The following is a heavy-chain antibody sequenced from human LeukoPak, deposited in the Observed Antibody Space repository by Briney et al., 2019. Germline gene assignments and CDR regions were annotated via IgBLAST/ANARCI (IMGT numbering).Heavy chain of an antibody. J-gene: IGHJ5*02. V-gene: IGHV3-48*01. CDR3: ARDLGQYYDTSDNWFDP. CDR2: ISSSSSTI. Sequence: GGSLRLSCAASGFTFSSYSMNWVRQAPGKGLEWVSYISSSSSTIYYADSVKGRFTISRDNAKNSLYLQMNSLRAEDTAVYYCARDLGQYYDTSDNWFDPWGQGTPVTVSS. CDR1: GFTFSSYS. D-gene: IGHD3-22*01.